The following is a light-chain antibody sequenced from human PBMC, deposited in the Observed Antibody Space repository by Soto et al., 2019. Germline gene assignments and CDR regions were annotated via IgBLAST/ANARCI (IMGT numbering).Light chain of an antibody. CDR3: QQYNNWPPWT. J-gene: IGKJ1*01. Sequence: EIVMTQSPATLSVSPGERATLSCRASQSVSSNLAWYQQKPGQAPRLLIYGAYTRATGIPARFSGSGSGTEFTLIISSLQSEDFAVYYCQQYNNWPPWTFGQATKVEIK. CDR2: GAY. V-gene: IGKV3-15*01. CDR1: QSVSSN.